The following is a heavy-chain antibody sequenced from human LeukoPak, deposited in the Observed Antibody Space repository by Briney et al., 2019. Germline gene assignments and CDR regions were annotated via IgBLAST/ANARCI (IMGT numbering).Heavy chain of an antibody. J-gene: IGHJ4*02. D-gene: IGHD3-3*01. CDR2: IYYSGST. CDR3: ARANTIFGVVIFY. V-gene: IGHV4-38-2*02. Sequence: PSETLSLTCTVSGYSISSGYYWGWIRQPPGKGLEWIGSIYYSGSTYYNPSLKSRVTISVDTSKNQFSLKLSSVTAADTAVYYCARANTIFGVVIFYWGQGTLVTVSS. CDR1: GYSISSGYY.